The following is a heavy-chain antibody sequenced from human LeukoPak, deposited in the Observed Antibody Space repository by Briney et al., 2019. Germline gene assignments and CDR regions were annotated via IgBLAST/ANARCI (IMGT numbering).Heavy chain of an antibody. CDR3: ARGRGYYYGSGIGDY. J-gene: IGHJ4*02. CDR1: GGSISSYF. CDR2: IYYSGST. V-gene: IGHV4-59*04. Sequence: SETLSLTRTVSGGSISSYFWSWIRQPPGKGLEWIGYIYYSGSTYYNPSLKSRVSMSVDTSKNQFSLRLSSVTAADTAVYYCARGRGYYYGSGIGDYWGQGTLVTVSS. D-gene: IGHD3-10*01.